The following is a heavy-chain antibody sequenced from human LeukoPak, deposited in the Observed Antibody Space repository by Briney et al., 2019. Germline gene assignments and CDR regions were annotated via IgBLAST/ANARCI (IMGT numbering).Heavy chain of an antibody. Sequence: GGSLRLSCAASGFTFSSYSMNWVRQAPGKGLEWVSSISSTITYIYYADSVEGRFTISRDNDQGSLYLQMNSLKVEDTAVYYCARVTYGNSVDPLDLWGHGTPVTVSS. J-gene: IGHJ5*02. D-gene: IGHD1-1*01. V-gene: IGHV3-21*06. CDR3: ARVTYGNSVDPLDL. CDR2: ISSTITYI. CDR1: GFTFSSYS.